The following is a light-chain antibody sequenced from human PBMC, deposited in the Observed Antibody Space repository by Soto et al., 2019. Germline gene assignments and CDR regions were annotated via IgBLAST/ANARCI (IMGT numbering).Light chain of an antibody. CDR2: DAS. Sequence: EIVWTQSPATLSLSPGERATLSCRASQSVSSYLAWYQQKPGQAPRLLIYDASNRATGIPARFSGIGSGTDFTLTISSLEPEDIEAYYCQQRSNVPGDTFGAGIKVDIK. CDR3: QQRSNVPGDT. CDR1: QSVSSY. V-gene: IGKV3-11*01. J-gene: IGKJ3*01.